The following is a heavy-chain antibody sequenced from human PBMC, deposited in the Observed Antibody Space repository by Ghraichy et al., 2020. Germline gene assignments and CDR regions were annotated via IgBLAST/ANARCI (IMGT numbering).Heavy chain of an antibody. CDR3: AKGGGKYCSGGTCYEDY. Sequence: GALRLSCAASGFTFSSYAMSWVRQAPGKGLEWVSTISGSGGSTYYADSVKGRFTISRDNSKNTLYLQMNSLRAEDTAVYYCAKGGGKYCSGGTCYEDYWGQGTLVTVSS. CDR1: GFTFSSYA. J-gene: IGHJ4*02. V-gene: IGHV3-23*01. CDR2: ISGSGGST. D-gene: IGHD2-15*01.